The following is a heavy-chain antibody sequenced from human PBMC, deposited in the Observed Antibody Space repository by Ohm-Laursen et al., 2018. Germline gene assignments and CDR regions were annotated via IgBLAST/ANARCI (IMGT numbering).Heavy chain of an antibody. Sequence: SLRLSCTASGFTFSDYYMSWIRQAPGKGLEWVSYISGSGNTIYYADSVKGRFTISRDNAKNSLYLQMNSLRAEDTAVYYCARAKDTAMVNWGQGTLVTVSS. CDR2: ISGSGNTI. V-gene: IGHV3-11*01. CDR3: ARAKDTAMVN. CDR1: GFTFSDYY. J-gene: IGHJ4*02. D-gene: IGHD5-18*01.